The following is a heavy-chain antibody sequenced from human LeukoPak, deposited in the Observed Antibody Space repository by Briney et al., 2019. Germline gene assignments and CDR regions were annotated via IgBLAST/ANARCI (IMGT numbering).Heavy chain of an antibody. V-gene: IGHV1-58*01. J-gene: IGHJ6*02. CDR1: GFTFTSSA. CDR3: AAELEMATIAPYYYYYGMDV. D-gene: IGHD5-24*01. Sequence: SVKVSCKASGFTFTSSAVQWVRQARGQRLEWIGWIVVVSGNTNYAQKFQERVTITRDMSTSTAYMELSSLRSEDTAVYYCAAELEMATIAPYYYYYGMDVWGQGTTVTVSS. CDR2: IVVVSGNT.